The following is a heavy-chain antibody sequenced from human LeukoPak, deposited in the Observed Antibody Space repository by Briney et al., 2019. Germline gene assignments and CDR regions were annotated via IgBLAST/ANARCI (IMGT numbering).Heavy chain of an antibody. D-gene: IGHD3-22*01. J-gene: IGHJ4*02. CDR1: GYTLTELS. CDR2: FDPEDGET. Sequence: ASVKVSCKVSGYTLTELSMHWVRQAPGKGLEWMGGFDPEDGETIYAQKFQGRVTMTEDTSTDTAYMELSSLRSEDTAVYYCASDVSEYYYDSSGRFDYWGQGTLVTVSS. CDR3: ASDVSEYYYDSSGRFDY. V-gene: IGHV1-24*01.